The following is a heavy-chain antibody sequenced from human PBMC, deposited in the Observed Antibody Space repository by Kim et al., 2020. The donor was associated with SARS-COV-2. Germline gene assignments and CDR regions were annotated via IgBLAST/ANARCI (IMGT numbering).Heavy chain of an antibody. Sequence: TLHNPSLKTRVIISVDKSKNQFSLNRTSVTAADRAVYYCARLGNWGSNFDYWGQGTLVTVSS. D-gene: IGHD7-27*01. J-gene: IGHJ4*02. CDR3: ARLGNWGSNFDY. CDR2: T. V-gene: IGHV4-30-2*05.